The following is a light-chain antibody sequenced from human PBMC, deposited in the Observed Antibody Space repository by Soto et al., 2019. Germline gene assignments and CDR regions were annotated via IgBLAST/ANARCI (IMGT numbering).Light chain of an antibody. CDR3: SSYTTRTTLV. CDR2: EVS. Sequence: QTVVTQPPSASGTPGQRVTISCSGTSSDIGAYNYVSWYQQHPGKAPKLMIYEVSNRPSGVSDRFSGSKSGNTASLTISGLQAEDEADYYCSSYTTRTTLVFGTGTKLTVL. CDR1: SSDIGAYNY. V-gene: IGLV2-14*01. J-gene: IGLJ1*01.